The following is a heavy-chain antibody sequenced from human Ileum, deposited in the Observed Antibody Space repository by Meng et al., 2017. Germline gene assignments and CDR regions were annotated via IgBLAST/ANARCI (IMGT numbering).Heavy chain of an antibody. CDR2: MYPMWTT. D-gene: IGHD6-19*01. CDR1: GAACSSVHW. J-gene: IGHJ4*02. Sequence: QVGCPVLYQPSQALSLTRAVSGAACSSVHWWIGVRQPPGKGLEWIGEMYPMWTTDYNPSLKSRVTISMDTSKNQLSLKLSSVTAADTAVYYCARHIAVSGTRGFDSWGQGTLVTVSS. CDR3: ARHIAVSGTRGFDS. V-gene: IGHV4-4*02.